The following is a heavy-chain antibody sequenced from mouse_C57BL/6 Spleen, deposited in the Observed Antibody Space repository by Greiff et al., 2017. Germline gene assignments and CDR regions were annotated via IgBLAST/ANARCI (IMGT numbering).Heavy chain of an antibody. J-gene: IGHJ2*01. CDR2: INPNNGGT. D-gene: IGHD1-1*01. CDR1: GYTFTDYY. CDR3: ARRYYGSRGYFDY. V-gene: IGHV1-26*01. Sequence: EVQLQQSGPELVKPGASVKISCKASGYTFTDYYMNWVKQSHGKSLEWIGDINPNNGGTSYNQKFKGKATLTVDKSSSTASMELRSLTSEDSAVYYGARRYYGSRGYFDYWGQGTTLTVSS.